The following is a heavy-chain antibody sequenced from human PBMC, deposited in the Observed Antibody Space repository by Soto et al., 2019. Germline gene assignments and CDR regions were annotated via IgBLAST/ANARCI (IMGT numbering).Heavy chain of an antibody. CDR3: ARANCSGGSCYSHFDY. CDR2: INHSGST. Sequence: SETLSLTCAVYGGSFSGYYWSWIRQPPGKGLEWIGEINHSGSTNYNPSLKSRVTISVDTSKNQFSLKLSSVTAADTDVYYCARANCSGGSCYSHFDYWGRGTMVTVSS. J-gene: IGHJ4*02. CDR1: GGSFSGYY. D-gene: IGHD2-15*01. V-gene: IGHV4-34*01.